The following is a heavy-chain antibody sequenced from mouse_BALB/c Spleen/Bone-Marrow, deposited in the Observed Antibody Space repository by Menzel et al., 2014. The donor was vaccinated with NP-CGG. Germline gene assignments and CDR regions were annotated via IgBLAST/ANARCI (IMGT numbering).Heavy chain of an antibody. CDR1: GDSITSGY. CDR3: ATYDGYCFDY. V-gene: IGHV3-8*02. D-gene: IGHD2-3*01. Sequence: EVQLQQSGPSLVKPSQTLSLTCSVTGDSITSGYWNWVRKFPGDKLEYMGCISYSGNTYYNPSLKSRISITRDTSKNQYYLQLNSVTTEDTATYYCATYDGYCFDYWGQGTTLTVSS. J-gene: IGHJ2*01. CDR2: ISYSGNT.